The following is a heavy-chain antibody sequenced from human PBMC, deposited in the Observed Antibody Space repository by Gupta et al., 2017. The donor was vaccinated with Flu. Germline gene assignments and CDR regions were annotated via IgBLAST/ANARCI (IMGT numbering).Heavy chain of an antibody. D-gene: IGHD3/OR15-3a*01. CDR2: IDPDSAAA. CDR3: ARGGPLDRSIRASLPPFEF. J-gene: IGHJ4*03. V-gene: IGHV1-2*02. Sequence: QVQLVQSGAEVKKPGASVKVSCKTSGYIFTGHYLHWLRQAPGQGLEWMAWIDPDSAAATYAQKFQGRVTMTRDTSISTAYMDLSSLSSDDTAIYYCARGGPLDRSIRASLPPFEFWGQGTLVTVSS. CDR1: GYIFTGHY.